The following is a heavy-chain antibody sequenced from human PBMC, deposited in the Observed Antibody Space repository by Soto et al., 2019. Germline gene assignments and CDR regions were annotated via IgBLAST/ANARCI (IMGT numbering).Heavy chain of an antibody. CDR3: ARDHSYDSSGYYYLSGFDY. D-gene: IGHD3-22*01. CDR1: GYTFTSYA. CDR2: INAGNGNT. V-gene: IGHV1-3*01. Sequence: QVQLVQSGAEVKKPGASVKVSCKASGYTFTSYAMHWVRQAPGLRLEWMGWINAGNGNTKYSQKFQGRVTITRDTSSSTAYMELSSLRSDDTAVYYCARDHSYDSSGYYYLSGFDYWGQGTLVTVSS. J-gene: IGHJ4*02.